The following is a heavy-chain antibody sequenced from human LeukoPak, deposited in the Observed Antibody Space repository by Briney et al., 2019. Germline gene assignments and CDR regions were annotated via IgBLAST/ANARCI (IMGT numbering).Heavy chain of an antibody. CDR3: ARGIAAASERAFDN. V-gene: IGHV4-39*07. CDR2: IYDSGST. CDR1: GVSISSNNCY. J-gene: IGHJ3*02. D-gene: IGHD6-13*01. Sequence: SETLSLTCTVTGVSISSNNCYWGWIRQPPGKGLEWVGSIYDSGSTSYNPSLKGRVTISVDTSKNQFSLKLSSVTAADTAVYYCARGIAAASERAFDNWGQGTMVTVSS.